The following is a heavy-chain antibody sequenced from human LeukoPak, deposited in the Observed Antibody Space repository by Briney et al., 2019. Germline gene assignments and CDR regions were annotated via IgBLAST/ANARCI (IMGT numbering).Heavy chain of an antibody. V-gene: IGHV4-59*01. CDR2: IYYSGST. J-gene: IGHJ4*02. CDR3: AREGGPYRPLDY. CDR1: ADSIRSYY. Sequence: PSETLSLTCTVSADSIRSYYWNWIRQPPGEGLEWIGYIYYSGSTNYNPSLKSRVTISVDTSKNQFSLRLTSVTAADTAVYYCAREGGPYRPLDYSGQGTLVTVSS.